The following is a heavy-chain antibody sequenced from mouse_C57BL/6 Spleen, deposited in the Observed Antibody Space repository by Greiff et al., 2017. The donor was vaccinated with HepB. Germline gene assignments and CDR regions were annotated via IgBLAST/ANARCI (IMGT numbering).Heavy chain of an antibody. CDR2: IYPGDGDT. Sequence: VQLQQSGPELVKPGASVKISCKASGYAFSSSWMNWVKQRPGKGLEWIGRIYPGDGDTNYNGKFKGKATLTADKSSSTAYMQLSSLTSEDSAVYFCAREGSSYVSYAMDYWGQGTSVTVSS. V-gene: IGHV1-82*01. D-gene: IGHD1-1*01. CDR1: GYAFSSSW. CDR3: AREGSSYVSYAMDY. J-gene: IGHJ4*01.